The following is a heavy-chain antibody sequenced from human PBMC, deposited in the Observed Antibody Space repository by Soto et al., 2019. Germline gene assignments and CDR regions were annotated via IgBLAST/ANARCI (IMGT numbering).Heavy chain of an antibody. D-gene: IGHD5-12*01. V-gene: IGHV3-48*03. CDR1: GFTFSSYE. J-gene: IGHJ4*02. CDR2: ISSSGSTI. CDR3: PRDGRDGYIFDY. Sequence: PGGSLRLSCAASGFTFSSYEMNWVRQAPGKGLEWVSYISSSGSTIYYADSVKGRFTISRDNAKNSLYLQMNSLRAEDTAVYYCPRDGRDGYIFDYWGQGTLVTVSS.